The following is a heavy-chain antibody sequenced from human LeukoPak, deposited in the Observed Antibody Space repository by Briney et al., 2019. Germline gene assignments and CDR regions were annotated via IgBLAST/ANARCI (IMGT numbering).Heavy chain of an antibody. D-gene: IGHD6-13*01. J-gene: IGHJ4*02. Sequence: GGSLRLSCAASGFTFSSYGMHWVRQAPGKGLEWVAFIRYDGSNKYYADSVKDRFTISRDNSKNTLYLQMNSLRAEDTAVYYCARDQAAAGPPLFGYWGQGTLATVSS. CDR2: IRYDGSNK. V-gene: IGHV3-30*02. CDR3: ARDQAAAGPPLFGY. CDR1: GFTFSSYG.